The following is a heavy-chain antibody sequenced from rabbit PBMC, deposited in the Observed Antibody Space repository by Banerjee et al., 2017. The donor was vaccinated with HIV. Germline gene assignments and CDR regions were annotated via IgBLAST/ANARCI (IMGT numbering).Heavy chain of an antibody. V-gene: IGHV1S40*01. J-gene: IGHJ4*01. CDR1: GFSFSSSYY. CDR2: IDGGSSST. CDR3: ARGLFPNGAGNL. D-gene: IGHD1-1*01. Sequence: QSLEESGGDLVKPGASLTLTCTASGFSFSSSYYMCWVRQAPGKGLEWIACIDGGSSSTYYASWAKGRFTISKTSSTMVTLQMTSLTATDTATYFCARGLFPNGAGNLWGPGTLVTVS.